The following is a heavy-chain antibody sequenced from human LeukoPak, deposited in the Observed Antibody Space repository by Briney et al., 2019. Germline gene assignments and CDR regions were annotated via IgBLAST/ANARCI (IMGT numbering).Heavy chain of an antibody. D-gene: IGHD6-13*01. CDR1: GFIFSTYW. Sequence: SGGSLSLSCAASGFIFSTYWMSWIRQPPGKGLEWWGNIKKDGSEKYYADSGTGQFTSTNDYAKNLLYLHMNSLRADGTAVYYYARDIPGQQVALDYWGEGTLVTVSS. CDR2: IKKDGSEK. CDR3: ARDIPGQQVALDY. J-gene: IGHJ4*02. V-gene: IGHV3-7*01.